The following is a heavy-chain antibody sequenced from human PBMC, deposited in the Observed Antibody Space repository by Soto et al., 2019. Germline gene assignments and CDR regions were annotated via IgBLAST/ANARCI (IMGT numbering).Heavy chain of an antibody. CDR3: ARERECSGRSCYLIDS. Sequence: QVQLQESGPGLVKPTQTLSLTCTVSGGSISSGGYNWSWIRQHPGKGLEWIGYIYYSGSTYYNPSLMCRVTMSVDRSKRDLSLKLPSVTAADTAVYYCARERECSGRSCYLIDSGGQGTLVTVSS. V-gene: IGHV4-31*03. D-gene: IGHD2-15*01. CDR2: IYYSGST. CDR1: GGSISSGGYN. J-gene: IGHJ4*02.